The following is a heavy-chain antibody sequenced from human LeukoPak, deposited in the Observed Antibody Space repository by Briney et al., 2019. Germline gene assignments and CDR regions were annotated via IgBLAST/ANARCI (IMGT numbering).Heavy chain of an antibody. CDR2: ISGSGGNT. CDR1: DSTFSNYA. D-gene: IGHD6-13*01. V-gene: IGHV3-23*01. J-gene: IGHJ4*02. Sequence: GGSLRLSCAASDSTFSNYAMSWVCQAPGKGLEWVSTISGSGGNTYYADSVKGRFTISRDNSKNTLYLQVNSLRAEDTAVYYCARGQGSSWSYFDYWGQGTLVTVSS. CDR3: ARGQGSSWSYFDY.